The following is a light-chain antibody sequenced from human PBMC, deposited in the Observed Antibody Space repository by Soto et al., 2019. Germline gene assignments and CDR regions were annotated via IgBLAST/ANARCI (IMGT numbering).Light chain of an antibody. CDR2: GAS. J-gene: IGKJ3*01. Sequence: ESVLTQSPGTLSLSPGERATLSCRASQSVSSTSLAWYQQKPGQAPRLLIHGASSRATGIPDRFSGRGSGTDITLTSSRLEPEDFAVYYCQQYNNSRLFTFGPGTKVDIK. CDR1: QSVSSTS. V-gene: IGKV3-20*01. CDR3: QQYNNSRLFT.